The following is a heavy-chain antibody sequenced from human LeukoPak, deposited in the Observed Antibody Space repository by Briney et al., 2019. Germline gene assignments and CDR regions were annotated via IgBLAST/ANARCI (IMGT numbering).Heavy chain of an antibody. Sequence: GASVTVSCTTSGYTFNSYGISWVRQAPGQGLEWMGWISAYNGNTNYAQKFQGRLTMTTDTSTSTAYMEMRSLRSDDTAVYYCARAEPLVATIFDYWGQGTLVTVSS. D-gene: IGHD5-12*01. CDR2: ISAYNGNT. CDR3: ARAEPLVATIFDY. V-gene: IGHV1-18*01. CDR1: GYTFNSYG. J-gene: IGHJ4*02.